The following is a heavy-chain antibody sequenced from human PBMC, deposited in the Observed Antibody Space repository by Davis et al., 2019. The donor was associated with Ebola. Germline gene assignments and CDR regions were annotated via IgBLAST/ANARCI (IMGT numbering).Heavy chain of an antibody. D-gene: IGHD6-19*01. Sequence: SVKVSCKASGGTFSSYAISWVRQAPGQGLEWMGGIIPIFGTANYAQKFQGRVTITRDTSASTAYMELSSLRSEDTAVYYCARGVAVASYYYGMDVWGQGTTVTVSS. J-gene: IGHJ6*02. CDR3: ARGVAVASYYYGMDV. CDR1: GGTFSSYA. CDR2: IIPIFGTA. V-gene: IGHV1-69*05.